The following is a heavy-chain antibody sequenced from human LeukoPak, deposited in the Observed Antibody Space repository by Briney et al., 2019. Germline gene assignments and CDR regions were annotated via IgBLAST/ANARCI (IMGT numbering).Heavy chain of an antibody. D-gene: IGHD3-10*01. V-gene: IGHV1-18*01. CDR2: ISAYNGNT. Sequence: ASVKASCKASGYTFTSYGISWVRQAPGQGLEWMGWISAYNGNTNCAQKLQGRVTMTTDTSTSTAYMELRSLRSDDTAVYYCARDPLLWFGEYAFDTWGQGTMVTVSS. CDR3: ARDPLLWFGEYAFDT. J-gene: IGHJ3*02. CDR1: GYTFTSYG.